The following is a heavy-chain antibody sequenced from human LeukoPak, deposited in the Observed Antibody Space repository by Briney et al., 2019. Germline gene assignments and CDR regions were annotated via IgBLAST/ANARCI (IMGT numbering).Heavy chain of an antibody. D-gene: IGHD3-3*01. CDR1: GFTFDDYA. V-gene: IGHV3-9*01. CDR3: VTFGVGG. CDR2: ISWNSGSI. J-gene: IGHJ4*02. Sequence: GGSLRLSCAASGFTFDDYAMHWVRQAPGKGLEWVSGISWNSGSIGYADSVKGRFTISRDNAKNSLYLQMNSLRAEDTAVYYCVTFGVGGWGQGTLVTVSS.